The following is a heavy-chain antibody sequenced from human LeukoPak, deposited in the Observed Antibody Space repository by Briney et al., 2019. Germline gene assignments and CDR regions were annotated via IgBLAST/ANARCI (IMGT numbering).Heavy chain of an antibody. V-gene: IGHV1-18*01. CDR2: ISAYNGNT. Sequence: ASVKVSCKASGYTFTSYGISWVRQAPGQGLEWMGWISAYNGNTNYAQKLQGRVTMTTDTSTSTAYMELRSLRSDDTAVYYCARVGVVPAATIRSLVLDYWGQGTLVTVSS. CDR3: ARVGVVPAATIRSLVLDY. J-gene: IGHJ4*02. CDR1: GYTFTSYG. D-gene: IGHD2-2*01.